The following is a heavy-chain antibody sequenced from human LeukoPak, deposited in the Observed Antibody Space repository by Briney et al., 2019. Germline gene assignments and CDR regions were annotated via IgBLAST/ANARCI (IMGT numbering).Heavy chain of an antibody. Sequence: PSETLSLSCSVSGDSISSSDSYWGWIRQPPGKGLEWIGTISYSGSTYYNLSLKSRVAISVDTSKNQFSLKLTSVTAADTAVYYCARHFDFWGQGTLVTVSS. CDR3: ARHFDF. CDR2: ISYSGST. J-gene: IGHJ4*02. V-gene: IGHV4-39*01. CDR1: GDSISSSDSY.